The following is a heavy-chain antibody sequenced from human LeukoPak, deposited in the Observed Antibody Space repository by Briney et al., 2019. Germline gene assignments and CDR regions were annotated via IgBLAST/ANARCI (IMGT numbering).Heavy chain of an antibody. J-gene: IGHJ4*02. V-gene: IGHV3-7*01. CDR3: ARDKGMDPRVATAPDY. D-gene: IGHD3-3*01. CDR2: IKQDGSEK. CDR1: GFTFSSYW. Sequence: PGGSLRLSCAASGFTFSSYWMSWVRQAPGKGLEWVANIKQDGSEKYYVDSVKGRFTISRDNAKNSLYLQMNSLRAEDTAVYYCARDKGMDPRVATAPDYWGQGTLVTVSS.